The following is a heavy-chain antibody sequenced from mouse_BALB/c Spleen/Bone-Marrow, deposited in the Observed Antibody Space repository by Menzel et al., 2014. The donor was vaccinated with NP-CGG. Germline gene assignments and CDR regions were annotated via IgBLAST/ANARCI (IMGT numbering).Heavy chain of an antibody. CDR1: GFTFSSFG. V-gene: IGHV5-17*02. CDR2: FSSGSSTI. CDR3: ARSGSSSGYFDY. J-gene: IGHJ2*01. D-gene: IGHD1-1*01. Sequence: EVNLVDSGGGLVQPGGSRKLSCAASGFTFSSFGMHWVRQAPEKGLEWVAYFSSGSSTIYYADTVMGRFTISRDNPKNTLFLQMTSLRSEDTAMYYCARSGSSSGYFDYWGQGTTLTVSS.